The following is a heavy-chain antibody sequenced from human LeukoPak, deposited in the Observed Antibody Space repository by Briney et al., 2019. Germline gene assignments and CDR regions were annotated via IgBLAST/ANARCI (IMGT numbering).Heavy chain of an antibody. Sequence: PGRSLRLSCAASGFTFRTYGMHWVRQAPGKGLQWVALIWYDGSNTYYADSVKGRFIISRDNAKSSLYLQMNSLRAEDTAVYYCARAGYSMDTEYFQHWGQGTLVTVSS. CDR1: GFTFRTYG. CDR3: ARAGYSMDTEYFQH. D-gene: IGHD5-18*01. J-gene: IGHJ1*01. CDR2: IWYDGSNT. V-gene: IGHV3-33*03.